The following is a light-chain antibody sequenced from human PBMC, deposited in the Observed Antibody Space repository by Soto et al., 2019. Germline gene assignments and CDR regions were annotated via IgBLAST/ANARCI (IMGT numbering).Light chain of an antibody. CDR3: TSYTSSRTVL. Sequence: QSVLTQPASVSGSPGQSITISCTGSSNDVGGYNYVSWYQHHPGKAPQLMIYEVIYRPSGVSDRFSGSKSGNTASLTISGLQAADEADYYCTSYTSSRTVLFGGGTKLTVL. CDR1: SNDVGGYNY. CDR2: EVI. J-gene: IGLJ2*01. V-gene: IGLV2-14*01.